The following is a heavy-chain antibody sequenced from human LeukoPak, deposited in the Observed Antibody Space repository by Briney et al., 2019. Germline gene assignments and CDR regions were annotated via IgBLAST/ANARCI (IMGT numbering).Heavy chain of an antibody. V-gene: IGHV1-2*02. J-gene: IGHJ4*02. Sequence: GASVKVSCKASGYTFTGYYMHWVRQAPGQGLEWMGWINPNSGGTNYAQKLQGRVTMTTDTSTSTAYMELRSLRSDDTAVYYCARDRASYSSGWYLDYWGQGTLVTVSS. CDR2: INPNSGGT. CDR1: GYTFTGYY. D-gene: IGHD6-19*01. CDR3: ARDRASYSSGWYLDY.